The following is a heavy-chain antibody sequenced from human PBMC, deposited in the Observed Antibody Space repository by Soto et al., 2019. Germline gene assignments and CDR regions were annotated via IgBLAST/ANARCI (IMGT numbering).Heavy chain of an antibody. V-gene: IGHV3-74*01. CDR3: ARDRSYSLDV. CDR2: INSDGSST. Sequence: EVQLVESGGGLLQPGGSLRLSGAVSGSTFSNDWMHWVRQAPGKGLMWVSHINSDGSSTNYADFVKGRFTIARDNAKNTVYLQMNSLRAEDTAVYYCARDRSYSLDVWGQGTTVTVSS. CDR1: GSTFSNDW. J-gene: IGHJ6*02.